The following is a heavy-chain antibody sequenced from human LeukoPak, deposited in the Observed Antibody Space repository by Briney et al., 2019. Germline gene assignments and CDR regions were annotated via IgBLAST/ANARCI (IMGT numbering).Heavy chain of an antibody. CDR1: GFTFSSYG. CDR2: IRHDGSNK. CDR3: AKDLFTVVTPGSDY. V-gene: IGHV3-30*02. J-gene: IGHJ4*02. D-gene: IGHD4-23*01. Sequence: QAGGSLRLSCAASGFTFSSYGMHWVRQAPGKGLEWVAFIRHDGSNKYYADSVKGRFTISRDNSKNTLYLQMNSLRAEDTAVYYCAKDLFTVVTPGSDYWGQGTLVTVSS.